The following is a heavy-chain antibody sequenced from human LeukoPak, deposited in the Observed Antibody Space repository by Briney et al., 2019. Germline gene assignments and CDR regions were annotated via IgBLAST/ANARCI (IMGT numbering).Heavy chain of an antibody. CDR1: GFTFSSYA. J-gene: IGHJ6*01. Sequence: GGSLRLSCAASGFTFSSYAMHWVRQAPGKGLEYVSAMSSSGGSTYYANTVKGRFTISRDNSKNTLFLQMGSLRGEDMAVYYCARFTSPRGMDVWGQGATVTVSS. V-gene: IGHV3-64*01. CDR2: MSSSGGST. CDR3: ARFTSPRGMDV.